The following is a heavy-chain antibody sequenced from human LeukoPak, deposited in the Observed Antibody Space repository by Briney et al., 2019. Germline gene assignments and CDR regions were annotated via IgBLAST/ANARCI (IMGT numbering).Heavy chain of an antibody. CDR1: GGSIINGDYY. V-gene: IGHV4-30-4*01. CDR2: IYDDGST. Sequence: PSETLSLTCTLSGGSIINGDYYWSWIRQPPGKGLEWIGYIYDDGSTYYNPSLKSRVTISIDTSKNQFSLNLRSVAAAGTAVYYCARLTGSGEVFDSWGQGTLVTVSS. D-gene: IGHD1-14*01. CDR3: ARLTGSGEVFDS. J-gene: IGHJ4*02.